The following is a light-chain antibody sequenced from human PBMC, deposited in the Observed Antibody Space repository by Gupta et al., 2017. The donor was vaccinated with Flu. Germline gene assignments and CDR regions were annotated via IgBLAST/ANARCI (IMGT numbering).Light chain of an antibody. CDR1: SSDVGGYTY. CDR2: EVS. Sequence: QSALTQPPSASGSPGQSVTISCTGTSSDVGGYTYVSWYQQHPGKAPKLMIYEVSKRPSGVPDRFSGSKSGNTASLTVSGLQAEDEADYYCCSYVGSNGYVFGTGTKVTVL. V-gene: IGLV2-8*01. J-gene: IGLJ1*01. CDR3: CSYVGSNGYV.